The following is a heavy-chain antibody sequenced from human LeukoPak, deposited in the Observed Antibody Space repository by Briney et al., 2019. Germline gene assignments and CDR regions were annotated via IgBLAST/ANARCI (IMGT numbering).Heavy chain of an antibody. CDR2: INGGGSST. J-gene: IGHJ4*02. CDR3: AAMPDFDY. Sequence: GGSLRLSCAASGFTFSNYWMHWVRQAPGKGLVWVSRINGGGSSTSYADSVKGRFTISRDNAKNTLYLQMNGLRAEDTAVYYCAAMPDFDYWGQGTLVTVSS. CDR1: GFTFSNYW. D-gene: IGHD2-2*01. V-gene: IGHV3-74*01.